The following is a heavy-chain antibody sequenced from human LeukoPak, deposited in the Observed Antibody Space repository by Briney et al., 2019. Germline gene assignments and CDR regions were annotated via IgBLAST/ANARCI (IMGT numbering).Heavy chain of an antibody. Sequence: GGSLRLSCAASGFTFSSYGMHWVRQAPGKGLEWVAVISYDGSNKYYADSVKGRFTISRDNSKNTLYLQMNSLRAEDTAVYYCARADYKAWFDPWGQGTLVTVSS. CDR3: ARADYKAWFDP. D-gene: IGHD4/OR15-4a*01. V-gene: IGHV3-30*03. CDR2: ISYDGSNK. CDR1: GFTFSSYG. J-gene: IGHJ5*02.